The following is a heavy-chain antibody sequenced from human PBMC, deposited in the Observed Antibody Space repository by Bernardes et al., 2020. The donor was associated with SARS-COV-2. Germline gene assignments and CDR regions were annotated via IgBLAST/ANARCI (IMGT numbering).Heavy chain of an antibody. Sequence: ASVKVSCKAAGYTFTSYGISWVRQAPGQGIEWMGWISLYNGNTNYAQKLQGRVTMTTDTSTSTAYMELRSLRSDDTAVYYCARVLPFSVAPDYRGQGTLVTVSS. CDR2: ISLYNGNT. CDR1: GYTFTSYG. V-gene: IGHV1-18*01. D-gene: IGHD1-26*01. J-gene: IGHJ4*02. CDR3: ARVLPFSVAPDY.